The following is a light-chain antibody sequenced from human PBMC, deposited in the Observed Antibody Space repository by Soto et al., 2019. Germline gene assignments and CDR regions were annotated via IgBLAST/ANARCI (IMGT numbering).Light chain of an antibody. J-gene: IGKJ2*01. CDR3: QQSYSTPHT. V-gene: IGKV1-39*01. Sequence: DIQMTQSPSSLSASVGDRVTITCRASQSIRIYLNWYQQKPGKAPKLLIYAASSLQSGVPSRFSGSGSGTDFTLTISSLQPEEFAVYYCQQSYSTPHTFGQGTKLEIK. CDR1: QSIRIY. CDR2: AAS.